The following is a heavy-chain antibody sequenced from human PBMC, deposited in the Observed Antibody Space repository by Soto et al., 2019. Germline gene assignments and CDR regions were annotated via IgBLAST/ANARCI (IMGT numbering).Heavy chain of an antibody. D-gene: IGHD3-10*01. CDR1: GGSFSGYY. J-gene: IGHJ6*02. CDR3: ARMVSRSGSYWYYYYGMDV. Sequence: PSETLSLTCAVYGGSFSGYYWSWIRQPPGKGLEWIGEINHSGSTNYNPSLKSRVTISVDTSKNQFSLKLSSVTAADTAVYYCARMVSRSGSYWYYYYGMDVWGQGTTVTVSS. V-gene: IGHV4-34*01. CDR2: INHSGST.